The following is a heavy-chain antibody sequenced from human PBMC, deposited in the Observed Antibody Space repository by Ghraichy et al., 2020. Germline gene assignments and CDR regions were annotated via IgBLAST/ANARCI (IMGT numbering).Heavy chain of an antibody. D-gene: IGHD2-15*01. CDR3: ARDCSGGGCQYYFDY. Sequence: LTCAASGFTVSSNYMSWVRQAPGKGLEWVSILYSDGRTVYADSVKDRFTISRDTSKNTVFLQMNSLRAEDTAVYYCARDCSGGGCQYYFDYWGQGTLVTVSS. V-gene: IGHV3-66*01. CDR2: LYSDGRT. CDR1: GFTVSSNY. J-gene: IGHJ4*02.